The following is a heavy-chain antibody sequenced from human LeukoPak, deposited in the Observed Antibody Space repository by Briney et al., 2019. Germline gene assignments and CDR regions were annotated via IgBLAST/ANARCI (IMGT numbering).Heavy chain of an antibody. V-gene: IGHV4-38-2*01. CDR1: GYSINSGYY. CDR2: IYHSGST. CDR3: ARGRLGNYYFDY. J-gene: IGHJ4*02. Sequence: SETLSLTCAVSGYSINSGYYWGWIRQPPGKGLEWIGSIYHSGSTYYNPSLKSRVTISVDTSKNQFSLKLSSVTAADTAVYYCARGRLGNYYFDYWGQGTLVTVSS. D-gene: IGHD4-23*01.